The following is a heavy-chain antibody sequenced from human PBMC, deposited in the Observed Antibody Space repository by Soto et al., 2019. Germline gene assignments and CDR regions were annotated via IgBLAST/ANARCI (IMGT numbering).Heavy chain of an antibody. D-gene: IGHD3-22*01. V-gene: IGHV3-49*03. CDR3: TRDFYDNTGYYSFLPFDY. Sequence: GGSLRLSCTASGFTFGDYAMSWFRQAPGKGLEWVGFIRSEGYGGTTEYAASVKGRFTISRDDSKSIAYLQMNGLKTEDTAVYYCTRDFYDNTGYYSFLPFDYWGQGTLVTV. J-gene: IGHJ4*02. CDR2: IRSEGYGGTT. CDR1: GFTFGDYA.